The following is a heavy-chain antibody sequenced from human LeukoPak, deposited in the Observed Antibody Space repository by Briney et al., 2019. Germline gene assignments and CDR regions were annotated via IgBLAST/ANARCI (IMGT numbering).Heavy chain of an antibody. D-gene: IGHD3-22*01. J-gene: IGHJ4*02. Sequence: GGSLRLYCATSGSTFSSYGMHWIRQAPGKGLEWVAFIRYDGSNKYYADSVKGRFTISRDNSKDTLYLQMNSLRADDAAVYYCAKDTRTYYYDSSGYYGGQGTLVTVSS. CDR2: IRYDGSNK. CDR3: AKDTRTYYYDSSGYY. CDR1: GSTFSSYG. V-gene: IGHV3-30*02.